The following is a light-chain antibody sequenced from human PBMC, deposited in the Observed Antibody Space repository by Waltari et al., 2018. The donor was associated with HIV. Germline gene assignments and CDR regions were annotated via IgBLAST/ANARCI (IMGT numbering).Light chain of an antibody. V-gene: IGLV3-21*04. Sequence: SYVLPQPPSVSVPPGKTASITCGGNNIGSKSVHWYQQKPGQAPVLVISYDSDRPSGIPERFSGSNSGNTATLTISRVEAGDEVDYYCQVWDSSSDTYVFGTGTKVTVL. J-gene: IGLJ1*01. CDR2: YDS. CDR3: QVWDSSSDTYV. CDR1: NIGSKS.